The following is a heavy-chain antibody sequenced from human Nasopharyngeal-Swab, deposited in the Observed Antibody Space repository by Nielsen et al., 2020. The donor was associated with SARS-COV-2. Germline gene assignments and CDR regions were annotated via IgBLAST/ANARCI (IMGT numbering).Heavy chain of an antibody. CDR3: ARGPYY. D-gene: IGHD3-16*01. Sequence: GESLKISCSASGFTFSSYAMHWVRQAPGKGLEYVSAISSNGGSTYYADSVKGRFTISRDNAKNSMFLQMNGLRVEDTAIYYCARGPYYWGQGALVTVSS. CDR1: GFTFSSYA. V-gene: IGHV3-64*04. CDR2: ISSNGGST. J-gene: IGHJ4*02.